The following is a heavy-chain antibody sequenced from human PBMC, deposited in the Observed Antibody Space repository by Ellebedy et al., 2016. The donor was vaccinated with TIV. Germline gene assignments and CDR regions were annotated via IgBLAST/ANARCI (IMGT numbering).Heavy chain of an antibody. CDR1: GFTFSSYS. J-gene: IGHJ5*02. CDR2: ISSSSSTI. Sequence: GGSLRLXXAASGFTFSSYSMNWVRQAPGKGLEWVSYISSSSSTIYYADSVKGRFTIPRDNAKNSLYLQMNSLRDEDTAVYYCARVPGSFSLNWFDPWGQGTLVTVSS. D-gene: IGHD3-10*01. CDR3: ARVPGSFSLNWFDP. V-gene: IGHV3-48*02.